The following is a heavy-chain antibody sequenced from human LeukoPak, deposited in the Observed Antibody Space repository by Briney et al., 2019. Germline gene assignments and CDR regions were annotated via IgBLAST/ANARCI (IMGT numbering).Heavy chain of an antibody. CDR3: ARDVVAGGWYVGYYYYFMHV. V-gene: IGHV3-7*01. Sequence: PGGSLRLSCAASGFTFSSYWMSWVRQAPGKGLEWVANIKQDGSEKYYVDSVKGRFTISRDNAKNSLYLQMNSLRAEDTAVYYRARDVVAGGWYVGYYYYFMHVWGKGTTVTVSS. J-gene: IGHJ6*03. D-gene: IGHD6-19*01. CDR1: GFTFSSYW. CDR2: IKQDGSEK.